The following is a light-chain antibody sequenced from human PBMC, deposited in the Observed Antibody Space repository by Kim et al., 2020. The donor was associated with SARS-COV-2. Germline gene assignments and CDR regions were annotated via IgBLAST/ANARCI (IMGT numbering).Light chain of an antibody. CDR2: GAS. V-gene: IGKV1-17*03. CDR1: QDVSSY. Sequence: SASIGDRITITCRASQDVSSYLAWFQQKPGKVPQRLIYGASSRQSGVPSRFSGRGSGTEFTLTISGLQPEDFATYYCPQHNSYPLTFGGGTKLEI. J-gene: IGKJ4*01. CDR3: PQHNSYPLT.